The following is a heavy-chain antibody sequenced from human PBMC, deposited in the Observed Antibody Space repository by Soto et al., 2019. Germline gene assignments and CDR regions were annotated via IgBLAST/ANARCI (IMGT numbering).Heavy chain of an antibody. CDR1: GGTFSSYA. D-gene: IGHD4-17*01. CDR2: IIPIFGTA. Sequence: SVKVSCKASGGTFSSYAISWVRQAPGQGLEWMGGIIPIFGTANYAQKFQGRVTITADKSTSTAYMELSSLRSEDTAVYYCAGDYGGNSWDNWFDPWGQGTLVTAPQ. J-gene: IGHJ5*02. V-gene: IGHV1-69*06. CDR3: AGDYGGNSWDNWFDP.